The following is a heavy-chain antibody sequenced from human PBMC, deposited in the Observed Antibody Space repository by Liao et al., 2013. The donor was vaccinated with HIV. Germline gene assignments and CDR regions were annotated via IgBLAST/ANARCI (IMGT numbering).Heavy chain of an antibody. CDR1: GGSFSSYY. Sequence: QAQLQQWGAGLLKPSETLSLTCTVYGGSFSSYYWSWIRQSPREGGVEWMGEDQSWWQHQVQPVPQESSDNFSGLVQNQFSLKLTTVTAADTALYYCAVGDTWYNGWVYWGPGTQVTVSS. J-gene: IGHJ4*02. CDR2: QSWWQH. V-gene: IGHV4-34*01. CDR3: AVGDTWYNGWVY. D-gene: IGHD1-1*01.